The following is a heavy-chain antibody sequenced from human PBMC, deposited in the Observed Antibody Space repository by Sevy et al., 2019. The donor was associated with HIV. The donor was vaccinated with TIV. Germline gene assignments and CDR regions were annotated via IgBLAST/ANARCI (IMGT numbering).Heavy chain of an antibody. CDR1: GFTFSSYA. D-gene: IGHD5-18*01. Sequence: GGSLRLSCAASGFTFSSYAMHWVRQAPGKGLEWVAVISYDGSNKYYADSVKGRFTISRDNSKNTLYLQLNSLRAEDTAVYYCARDKFGGYSYRHNNYYSYYGMDVRGQGTTVTVSS. CDR2: ISYDGSNK. J-gene: IGHJ6*02. CDR3: ARDKFGGYSYRHNNYYSYYGMDV. V-gene: IGHV3-30*04.